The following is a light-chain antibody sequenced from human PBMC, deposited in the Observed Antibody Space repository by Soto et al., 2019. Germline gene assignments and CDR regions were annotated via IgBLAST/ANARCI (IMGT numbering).Light chain of an antibody. V-gene: IGKV2-30*02. CDR1: QSLVHSDGNTY. Sequence: DVVMTQSPLSLPVTLGQPASISCGSSQSLVHSDGNTYLKWFQQRPGQSPRRLIYKVSNRDSGGPDRFSGSGSGGGLRGEGSRGGAEDVGVYYCMQPTHWPWTFGQGTKVEIK. CDR3: MQPTHWPWT. CDR2: KVS. J-gene: IGKJ1*01.